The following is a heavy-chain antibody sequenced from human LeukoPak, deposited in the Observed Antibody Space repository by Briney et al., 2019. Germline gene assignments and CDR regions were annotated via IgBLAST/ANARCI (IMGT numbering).Heavy chain of an antibody. CDR1: GGTFSSYA. CDR3: ARGPNYYGSGSYLDY. J-gene: IGHJ4*02. V-gene: IGHV1-69*06. Sequence: SVKVSCKASGGTFSSYAISWVRQAPGQGLEWMGRIIPIFGTANYAQKFQGRVTITADKSTSTAYMELSSLRSEDTAVYYCARGPNYYGSGSYLDYWGQGTLVTVSS. D-gene: IGHD3-10*01. CDR2: IIPIFGTA.